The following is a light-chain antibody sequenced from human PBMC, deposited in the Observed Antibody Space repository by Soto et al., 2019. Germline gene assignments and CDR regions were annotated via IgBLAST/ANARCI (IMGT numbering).Light chain of an antibody. CDR1: QSVSSSY. CDR2: GAS. J-gene: IGKJ4*01. V-gene: IGKV3-20*01. CDR3: QQYGSSPLT. Sequence: EIVLTQSPGTLSLSPGERATLSCSASQSVSSSYLAWYQQKPGQAPRLLIYGASSRATGISDRFSGSGSGTDFTLTISRLEPEDCAVYYCQQYGSSPLTFGGGTKVEIK.